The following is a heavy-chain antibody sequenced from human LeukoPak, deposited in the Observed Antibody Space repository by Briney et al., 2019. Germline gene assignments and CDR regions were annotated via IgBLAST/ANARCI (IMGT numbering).Heavy chain of an antibody. Sequence: GGSLRLTCAASGFTFSSYWMSWVRQAPGKGLEWVANIKQDGSEKYYVDSVKGRFTISRDNSKNTLYLQMNSLRAEDTAVYYCARAPDYYDSSGHQGFDWGQGTLVTVSS. CDR2: IKQDGSEK. CDR1: GFTFSSYW. V-gene: IGHV3-7*01. J-gene: IGHJ4*02. D-gene: IGHD3-22*01. CDR3: ARAPDYYDSSGHQGFD.